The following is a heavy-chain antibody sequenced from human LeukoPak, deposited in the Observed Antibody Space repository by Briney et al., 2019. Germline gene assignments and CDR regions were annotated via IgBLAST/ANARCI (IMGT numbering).Heavy chain of an antibody. V-gene: IGHV3-73*01. J-gene: IGHJ6*03. D-gene: IGHD5-18*01. CDR1: GFTFSGSA. CDR3: TRQNGDTAMVTSDYYYYYMDV. CDR2: IRSKANSYAT. Sequence: GGSLRLSCAASGFTFSGSAMRWVRQASGKGLEWVGRIRSKANSYATAYAASVKGRFTISRDDSKNTAYLQMNSLKTEDTAVYYCTRQNGDTAMVTSDYYYYYMDVWGKGTTVTVSS.